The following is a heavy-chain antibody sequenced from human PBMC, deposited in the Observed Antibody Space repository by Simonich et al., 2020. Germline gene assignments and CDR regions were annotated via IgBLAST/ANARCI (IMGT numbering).Heavy chain of an antibody. Sequence: EVQLVESGGGLVKPGGSLRLSCAASGFPFRRYSMNWDRRAPGKGMGWVSSSRSSSSYIYYADSVKGRCTISRDNAKNSLYLQMNSLRAEDTAVYYCARDRGTGVPMDYWGQGTLVTVSS. D-gene: IGHD7-27*01. CDR1: GFPFRRYS. V-gene: IGHV3-21*01. J-gene: IGHJ4*02. CDR2: SRSSSSYI. CDR3: ARDRGTGVPMDY.